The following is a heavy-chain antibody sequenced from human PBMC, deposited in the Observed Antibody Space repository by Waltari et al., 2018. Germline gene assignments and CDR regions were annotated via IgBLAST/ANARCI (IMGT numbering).Heavy chain of an antibody. CDR1: GFTFSSYA. CDR2: ISYNGSNK. Sequence: QVQLVESGGGVVQPGRSLRLSCAASGFTFSSYAMHWVRQAPGKGLEWVAVISYNGSNKYYADSVKGRVTISRDNSKNTLYLQMNSLRAEDTAVYYCARGYGDSNDAFDIWGQGTMVTVSS. D-gene: IGHD4-17*01. J-gene: IGHJ3*02. CDR3: ARGYGDSNDAFDI. V-gene: IGHV3-30*01.